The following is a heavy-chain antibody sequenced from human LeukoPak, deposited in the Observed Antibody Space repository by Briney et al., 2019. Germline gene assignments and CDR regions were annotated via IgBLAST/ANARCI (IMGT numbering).Heavy chain of an antibody. V-gene: IGHV3-23*01. CDR1: GFTFSSNT. Sequence: GGSLRRSCAASGFTFSSNTMRWVRQAPGKRLEWVSSISGSGGGSYYADAVKGRFTISRDNSKNTLYLEMNSLRAEDTAVYYCAKRGSSSYYFEFWGQGTLVTVSS. D-gene: IGHD6-6*01. CDR3: AKRGSSSYYFEF. J-gene: IGHJ4*02. CDR2: ISGSGGGS.